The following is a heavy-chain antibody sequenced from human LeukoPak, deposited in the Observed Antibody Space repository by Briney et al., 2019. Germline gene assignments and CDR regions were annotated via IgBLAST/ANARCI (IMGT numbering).Heavy chain of an antibody. V-gene: IGHV1-46*03. CDR2: INPSGGST. D-gene: IGHD5-12*01. J-gene: IGHJ6*03. CDR3: AREGDIVATIGWMLSYYYYMDV. Sequence: ASVKVSCKASGYTFTGYYMHWVRQAPGQGLEWMGIINPSGGSTSYAQKFQGRVTMTRDTSTSTVYMELSSLRSEDTAVYYCAREGDIVATIGWMLSYYYYMDVWGKGTTVTVSS. CDR1: GYTFTGYY.